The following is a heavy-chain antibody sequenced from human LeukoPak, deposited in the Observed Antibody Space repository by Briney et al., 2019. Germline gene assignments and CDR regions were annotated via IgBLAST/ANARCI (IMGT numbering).Heavy chain of an antibody. D-gene: IGHD4-23*01. CDR2: ISSSGGST. V-gene: IGHV3-23*01. CDR3: AKGTTELTPRGLHLYDMDV. CDR1: GFIFSSSD. Sequence: PGGSLRFSRSASGFIFSSSDLRCVRQAPGKGLEWVSVISSSGGSTFYADSVKGRFTISRDNSKNTVYLQMNSLRVEDTAVYYCAKGTTELTPRGLHLYDMDVWGSGTTVTVSS. J-gene: IGHJ6*04.